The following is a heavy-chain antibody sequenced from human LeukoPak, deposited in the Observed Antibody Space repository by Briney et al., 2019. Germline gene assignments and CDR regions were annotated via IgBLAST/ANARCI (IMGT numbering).Heavy chain of an antibody. CDR3: ARVVWMIGPH. Sequence: GGSLRLSCAASRFTFSSHWMSWVRQAPGKGLEWVTHINQDGSEDYYVDSVKGRFTISRDNAKNSLYLQMNSLRAEDTAVYYCARVVWMIGPHWGQGTLVTVSS. V-gene: IGHV3-7*01. CDR2: INQDGSED. CDR1: RFTFSSHW. J-gene: IGHJ4*02. D-gene: IGHD3-22*01.